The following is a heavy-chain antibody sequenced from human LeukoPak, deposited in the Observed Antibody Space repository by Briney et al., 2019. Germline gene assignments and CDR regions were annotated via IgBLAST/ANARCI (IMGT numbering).Heavy chain of an antibody. J-gene: IGHJ6*02. V-gene: IGHV3-23*01. CDR2: ISGSGGST. CDR3: AKPGRGTNYGMDV. D-gene: IGHD3-16*01. Sequence: SGGSLRLSCAASGFTFSSYAMSWVRQAPGKGLEWVSAISGSGGSTYYADSVKGRFTISRDNSKNALYLQMNSLRAEDTAVYYCAKPGRGTNYGMDVWGQGTTVTVSS. CDR1: GFTFSSYA.